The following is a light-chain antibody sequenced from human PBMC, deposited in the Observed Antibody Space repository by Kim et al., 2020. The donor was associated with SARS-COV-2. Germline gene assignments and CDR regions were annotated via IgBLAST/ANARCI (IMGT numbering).Light chain of an antibody. V-gene: IGLV2-11*01. J-gene: IGLJ3*02. Sequence: QSALTQPRSVSGSPGQSVTISCTGTSSDVGSYDYVSWYQQLPGKAPKLILYDVTKRPSGVPDRFSGSKSGNTASLTISGLQAEDEADYNCCSYAGSYTWVFGGGTQLTVL. CDR2: DVT. CDR1: SSDVGSYDY. CDR3: CSYAGSYTWV.